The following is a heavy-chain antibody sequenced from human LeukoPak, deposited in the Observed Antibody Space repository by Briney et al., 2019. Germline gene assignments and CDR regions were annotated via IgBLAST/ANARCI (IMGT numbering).Heavy chain of an antibody. J-gene: IGHJ4*02. CDR2: IRNKAKSYTT. CDR1: RFSFSNYE. D-gene: IGHD3-10*01. CDR3: ARIDYASGSHRYNY. Sequence: GGSLRLSCAASRFSFSNYEMHWVRQAPGKGLEWVGRIRNKAKSYTTDYAASVKGRFPISRDDSKNSLYLHMNSLKTEDTAVYYCARIDYASGSHRYNYWGQGTRVTVSS. V-gene: IGHV3-72*01.